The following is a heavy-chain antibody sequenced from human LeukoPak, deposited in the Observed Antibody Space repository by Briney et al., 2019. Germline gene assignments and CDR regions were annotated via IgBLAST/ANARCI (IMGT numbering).Heavy chain of an antibody. D-gene: IGHD2-15*01. Sequence: GGSLRLSCAGSGFTVSSNYMSWVRQAPGKGLEWVSVIYSGGSTYYAESVKGRFTISRDNSKNTLYLQMNSLRAEDTAVYYCARVTLGYCSGGSCSDYFDYWGQGTLVTVSS. V-gene: IGHV3-66*01. CDR2: IYSGGST. J-gene: IGHJ4*02. CDR1: GFTVSSNY. CDR3: ARVTLGYCSGGSCSDYFDY.